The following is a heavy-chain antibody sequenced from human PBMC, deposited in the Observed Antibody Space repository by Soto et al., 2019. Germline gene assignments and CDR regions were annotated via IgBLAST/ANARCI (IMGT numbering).Heavy chain of an antibody. V-gene: IGHV1-58*01. CDR2: IVVGSGNT. J-gene: IGHJ4*02. CDR1: GFTFTSSA. Sequence: SVKVSCKASGFTFTSSAVQWVGQARGQRLEWIGWIVVGSGNTNYAHKFQQRVTITRDMSTTTAYMELSSLRSEDTAVCYCAAENSSGYYYFGDYFDYWGQGTLVTVSS. D-gene: IGHD3-22*01. CDR3: AAENSSGYYYFGDYFDY.